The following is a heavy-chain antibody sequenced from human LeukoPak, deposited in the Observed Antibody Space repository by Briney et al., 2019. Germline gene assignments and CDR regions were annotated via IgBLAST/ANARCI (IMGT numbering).Heavy chain of an antibody. CDR3: ARVYCSGGNCFHFDY. V-gene: IGHV4-59*01. D-gene: IGHD2-15*01. CDR1: GGSISSYY. J-gene: IGHJ4*02. Sequence: SETLSLTCTVSGGSISSYYWSWIRQPPGKGLGWIGYIHYSGSTNYNPSLKSRVTISVDTSKNQFSLKLSSVTAADTAVYYWARVYCSGGNCFHFDYWGQGTLVTVPS. CDR2: IHYSGST.